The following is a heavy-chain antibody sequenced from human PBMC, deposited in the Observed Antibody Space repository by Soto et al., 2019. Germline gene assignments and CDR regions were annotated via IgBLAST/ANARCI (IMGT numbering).Heavy chain of an antibody. CDR3: ARQTSYSSGRSGGFGY. D-gene: IGHD6-19*01. V-gene: IGHV4-4*02. CDR2: IYHSGST. Sequence: SETLSLTCAVSGGSISSSNWWSWVRQPPGKGLEWIGEIYHSGSTNYNPSLKSRVTISVDKSKNQFSLKLSSVTAADTAVYYCARQTSYSSGRSGGFGYWGQGTLVTVSS. CDR1: GGSISSSNW. J-gene: IGHJ4*02.